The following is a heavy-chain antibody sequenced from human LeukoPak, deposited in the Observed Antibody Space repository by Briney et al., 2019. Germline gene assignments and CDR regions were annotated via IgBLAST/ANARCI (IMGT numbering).Heavy chain of an antibody. V-gene: IGHV3-53*01. CDR1: GFTVSSNY. CDR3: ARGDGYNFFDY. D-gene: IGHD5-24*01. CDR2: IKSDGTYA. J-gene: IGHJ4*02. Sequence: GGSLRLSCAASGFTVSSNYMTWVRQAPGKGLEWVSPIKSDGTYATYADSVKGRFTISRDNSENTLYFKMKSLRAGDTAVYYCARGDGYNFFDYWGQGTLVTVSS.